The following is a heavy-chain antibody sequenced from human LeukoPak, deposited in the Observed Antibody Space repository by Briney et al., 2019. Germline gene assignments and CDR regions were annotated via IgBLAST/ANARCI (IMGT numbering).Heavy chain of an antibody. CDR2: IGTAGDT. CDR1: GFTFSSYD. CDR3: ASKSSFRQQLTQGGY. V-gene: IGHV3-13*01. J-gene: IGHJ4*02. Sequence: GGSLRLSCAASGFTFSSYDMHWVRQATGKGRGWVSAIGTAGDTYYPGSVKGRFAISRENAKNSLYLQMNSLRAGDTAVYYCASKSSFRQQLTQGGYWGQGTLVTVSS. D-gene: IGHD6-13*01.